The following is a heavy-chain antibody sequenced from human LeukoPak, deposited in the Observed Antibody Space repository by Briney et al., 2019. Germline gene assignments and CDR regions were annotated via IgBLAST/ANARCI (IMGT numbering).Heavy chain of an antibody. J-gene: IGHJ4*02. CDR3: ASLAYSSSWYADY. Sequence: SVKVSCKASGGTFSSYAISWERQAPGQGLEWMGGIIPIFGTANYAQKFQGRVTITADKSTSTAYMELSSLRSEDTAVYYCASLAYSSSWYADYWGQGTLVTVSS. CDR1: GGTFSSYA. CDR2: IIPIFGTA. V-gene: IGHV1-69*06. D-gene: IGHD6-13*01.